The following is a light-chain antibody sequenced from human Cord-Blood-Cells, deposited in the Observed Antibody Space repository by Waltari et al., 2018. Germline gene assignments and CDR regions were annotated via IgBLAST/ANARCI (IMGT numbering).Light chain of an antibody. CDR2: GKN. Sequence: SSELTQDPAVSVALGQTVRLTCQGDSPRSSSASRYQQKPGQAPVLVIYGKNNRPSGIPDRFSGSSSGNTASLTITGAQAEDEADYYCNSRDSSGNHLVFGGGTKLTVL. CDR1: SPRSSS. CDR3: NSRDSSGNHLV. J-gene: IGLJ2*01. V-gene: IGLV3-19*01.